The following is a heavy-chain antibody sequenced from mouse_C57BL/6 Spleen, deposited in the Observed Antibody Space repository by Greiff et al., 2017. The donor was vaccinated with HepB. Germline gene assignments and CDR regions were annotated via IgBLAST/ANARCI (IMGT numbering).Heavy chain of an antibody. V-gene: IGHV5-17*01. CDR3: ASTTVGAHWYFDV. CDR1: GFTFSDYG. CDR2: ISSGSSTI. J-gene: IGHJ1*03. Sequence: EVQLVESGGGLVKPGGSLKLSCAASGFTFSDYGMHWVRQAPEKGLEWVAYISSGSSTIYYADTVKGRFTISRDNAKNTLFLQMTSLRSEDTAMYYCASTTVGAHWYFDVWGTGTTVTVSS. D-gene: IGHD1-1*01.